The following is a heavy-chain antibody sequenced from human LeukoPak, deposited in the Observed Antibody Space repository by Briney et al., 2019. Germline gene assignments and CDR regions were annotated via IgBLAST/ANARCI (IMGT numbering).Heavy chain of an antibody. J-gene: IGHJ3*02. D-gene: IGHD1-26*01. CDR1: GGSISSGGYY. V-gene: IGHV4-30-2*01. CDR3: ARSKEWELLPPGAFDI. CDR2: IYHSGST. Sequence: SQTLSLTCTVSGGSISSGGYYWSWIRQHPGKGLEWIGYIYHSGSTYYNPSLKSRVTISVDRSKNQFSLKLSSVTAADTAVYYCARSKEWELLPPGAFDIWGQGTMVTVSS.